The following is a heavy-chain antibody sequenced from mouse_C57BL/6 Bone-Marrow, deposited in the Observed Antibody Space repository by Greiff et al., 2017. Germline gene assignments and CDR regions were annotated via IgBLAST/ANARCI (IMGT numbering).Heavy chain of an antibody. V-gene: IGHV1-18*01. CDR1: GYTFTDYN. J-gene: IGHJ1*03. CDR2: INPNNGGN. CDR3: ARRGGYYYGSRGGYWYFDV. D-gene: IGHD1-1*01. Sequence: EVQLQQSGPELVKPGASVKIPCKASGYTFTDYNMDWVKQSNGKSLEWIGDINPNNGGNIYNQKFKGKATLTVDKSSSTAYMELRSRTSEDTAVYYCARRGGYYYGSRGGYWYFDVWGTGTTVTVSS.